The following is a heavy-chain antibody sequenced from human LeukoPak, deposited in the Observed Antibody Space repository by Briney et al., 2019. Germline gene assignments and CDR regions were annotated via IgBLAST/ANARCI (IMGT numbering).Heavy chain of an antibody. V-gene: IGHV3-30*02. D-gene: IGHD6-13*01. CDR2: IRYDGSNK. Sequence: GGSLRLSCAASGFTFSSYGMHWVRQAPGKGLEWVAFIRYDGSNKYYADSVKGRFTISRDNSKNTLYLQMNSLRAEDTAVYYCAKDRSSSSWYPNSYFDYWGQGTLVTVSS. CDR1: GFTFSSYG. J-gene: IGHJ4*02. CDR3: AKDRSSSSWYPNSYFDY.